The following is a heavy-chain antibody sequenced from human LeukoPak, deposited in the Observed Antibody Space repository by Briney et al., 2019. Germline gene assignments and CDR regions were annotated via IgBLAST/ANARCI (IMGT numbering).Heavy chain of an antibody. J-gene: IGHJ4*02. CDR3: ARDDALVATGSFDY. CDR1: GYTFTSYG. D-gene: IGHD5-12*01. V-gene: IGHV1-18*01. Sequence: EASVKVSFKASGYTFTSYGINWVRQAPGQGLEWMGWISAYNGNTNYAQKLQGRVTMTTDTSTSTAYMELRSLRSDDTAVYYCARDDALVATGSFDYWGQGTLVTVSS. CDR2: ISAYNGNT.